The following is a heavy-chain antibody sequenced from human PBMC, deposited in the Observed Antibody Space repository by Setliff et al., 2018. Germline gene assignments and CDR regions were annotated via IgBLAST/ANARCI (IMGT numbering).Heavy chain of an antibody. D-gene: IGHD3-22*01. CDR1: GYSFTTYW. CDR3: ARSAWGSSGYYPYYFDS. Sequence: GESLKISCKGSGYSFTTYWIGWVRQMPGKGLEWMGIIYPGDSDTRHSPSFQGHVTISADKSITTAYLQWSSLKASDTAMYYCARSAWGSSGYYPYYFDSWGQGPLVTVSS. V-gene: IGHV5-51*01. J-gene: IGHJ4*02. CDR2: IYPGDSDT.